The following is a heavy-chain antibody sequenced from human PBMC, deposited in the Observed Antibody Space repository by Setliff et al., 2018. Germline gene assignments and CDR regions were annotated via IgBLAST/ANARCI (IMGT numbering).Heavy chain of an antibody. V-gene: IGHV1-18*01. CDR1: GYTFSDYG. CDR3: ARSSDSGYYHQRDAFDI. Sequence: ASVKVSCKASGYTFSDYGISWVRQAPGQGLEWLGWISPYNGNTKYAQTVQDRIRMTTDTSTTTSYMELSGLRSDDTAVYFCARSSDSGYYHQRDAFDIWGQGTRVTVSS. J-gene: IGHJ3*02. D-gene: IGHD3-3*01. CDR2: ISPYNGNT.